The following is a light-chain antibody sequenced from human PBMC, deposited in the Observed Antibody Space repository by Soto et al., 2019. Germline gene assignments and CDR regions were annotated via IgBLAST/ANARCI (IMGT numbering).Light chain of an antibody. CDR3: QQYGSSPLT. J-gene: IGKJ4*01. V-gene: IGKV3-20*01. Sequence: EIVLTQSPGTLSLSLGERATLSCRASQSVSSSYLAWYQQKPGQAPRLLIYGASSRATGIPDRFSGSGSGTDFTLTISRLEPEDFAVYYCQQYGSSPLTFGGGTKVDSK. CDR2: GAS. CDR1: QSVSSSY.